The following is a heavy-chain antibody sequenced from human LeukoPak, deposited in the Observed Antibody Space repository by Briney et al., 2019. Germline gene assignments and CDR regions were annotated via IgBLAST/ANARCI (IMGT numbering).Heavy chain of an antibody. CDR1: GFPFSTYG. CDR3: ARDRGSWYVDY. Sequence: GGSLRLSCAASGFPFSTYGRHGSRQAPGKGREWVAIIWYDGSNKYYADSVKGRFTISRDNSKNTLYLQMNSLRAEDTAVYYCARDRGSWYVDYWGQGTLVTVSS. V-gene: IGHV3-33*01. J-gene: IGHJ4*02. CDR2: IWYDGSNK. D-gene: IGHD6-13*01.